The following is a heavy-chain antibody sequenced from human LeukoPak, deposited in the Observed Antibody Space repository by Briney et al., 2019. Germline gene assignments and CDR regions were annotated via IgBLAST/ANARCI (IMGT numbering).Heavy chain of an antibody. V-gene: IGHV1-2*02. Sequence: ASVKVSCKASGYTFTGYYMHWVRQAPGQGLEWMGWINPNSGGTNYAQKFQGRVTMTRDTSISTAYMELSRLRSDDTAVYYCARYEWLRFNWFDPWGQGTLVTVSS. CDR2: INPNSGGT. CDR1: GYTFTGYY. J-gene: IGHJ5*02. D-gene: IGHD5-12*01. CDR3: ARYEWLRFNWFDP.